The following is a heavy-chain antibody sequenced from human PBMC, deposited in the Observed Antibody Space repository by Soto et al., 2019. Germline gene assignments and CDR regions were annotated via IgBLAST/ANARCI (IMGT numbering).Heavy chain of an antibody. Sequence: SAKVSCKASGYTFTSYGISWARQAPGQGLDWMGWISAYNGNTKYAQDLQGRVTTTTDTSTSTAYMELRSLRSDDTAVYYCARCSGGSYNTYYFYYGMDVWGQGTTVTVSS. V-gene: IGHV1-18*01. CDR2: ISAYNGNT. CDR1: GYTFTSYG. CDR3: ARCSGGSYNTYYFYYGMDV. J-gene: IGHJ6*02. D-gene: IGHD2-15*01.